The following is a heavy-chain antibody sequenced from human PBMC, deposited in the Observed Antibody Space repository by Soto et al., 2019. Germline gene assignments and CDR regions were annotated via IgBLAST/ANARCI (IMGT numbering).Heavy chain of an antibody. CDR3: VRDGPHITIYGYGHY. Sequence: PGGSLRLSCAASGFTFSTYVMHWVRQAPGKGLEWLAVISYDGGSKNYADSVKGRFTISRDNSKNTLYLQMNNLRIEDTAVYYFVRDGPHITIYGYGHYWGQGTLVTRLL. D-gene: IGHD3-3*01. J-gene: IGHJ4*02. V-gene: IGHV3-30-3*01. CDR1: GFTFSTYV. CDR2: ISYDGGSK.